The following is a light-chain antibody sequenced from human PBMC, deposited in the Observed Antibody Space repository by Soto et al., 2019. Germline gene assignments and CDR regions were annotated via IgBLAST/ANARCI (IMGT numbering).Light chain of an antibody. CDR3: LLSYSGARARV. V-gene: IGLV7-46*01. J-gene: IGLJ3*02. Sequence: QAVVTQEPSLTVSPGGTVTLTCGSSTGAVTSGHYPYWFQQKPGQAPRTLIYDTSNKHSWTPAWFSGSLLGGKAALTLSGAQPEDEAEYYCLLSYSGARARVFGGGTKLTVL. CDR1: TGAVTSGHY. CDR2: DTS.